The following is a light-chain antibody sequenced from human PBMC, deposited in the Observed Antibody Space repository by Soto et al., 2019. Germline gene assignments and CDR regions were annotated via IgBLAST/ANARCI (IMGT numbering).Light chain of an antibody. CDR3: QQYNTYST. Sequence: DIQMTQSPSTLSASVGDRVIITCRASQSISSWLAWYQQKPGEAPNLLIYKASTLASGVPSRFSGSGSGTEFTLTISSLQPEDFATYYCQQYNTYSTFGPGTKVEI. J-gene: IGKJ1*01. CDR1: QSISSW. CDR2: KAS. V-gene: IGKV1-5*03.